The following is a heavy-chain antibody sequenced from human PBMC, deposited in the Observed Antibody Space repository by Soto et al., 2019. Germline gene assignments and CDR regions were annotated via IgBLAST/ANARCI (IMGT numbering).Heavy chain of an antibody. D-gene: IGHD3-3*01. CDR2: ISGSGGST. CDR3: AKDSRITICGVVIHYYYYIDV. CDR1: GFTFSSYA. Sequence: PGGSLRLSCAASGFTFSSYAMSWVRQAPGKGLEWVSAISGSGGSTYYADSVKGRFTISRDNSKNTLYLQMNSLRAEDTAVYYCAKDSRITICGVVIHYYYYIDVWGKGTKVTVYS. J-gene: IGHJ6*03. V-gene: IGHV3-23*01.